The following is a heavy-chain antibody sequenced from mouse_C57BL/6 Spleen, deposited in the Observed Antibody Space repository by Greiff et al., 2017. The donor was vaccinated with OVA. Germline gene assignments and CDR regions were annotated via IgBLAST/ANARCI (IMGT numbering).Heavy chain of an antibody. CDR1: GYAFSSSW. CDR2: IYPGDGDT. J-gene: IGHJ3*01. Sequence: QVQLQQSGPELVKPGASVKISCKASGYAFSSSWMNWVKQRPGKGLEWIGRIYPGDGDTNYNGKFKGKATLTADKSSSTAYMQLSSLTSEDSAVYFCASFTSFAYWGQGTLVTVSA. V-gene: IGHV1-82*01. CDR3: ASFTSFAY.